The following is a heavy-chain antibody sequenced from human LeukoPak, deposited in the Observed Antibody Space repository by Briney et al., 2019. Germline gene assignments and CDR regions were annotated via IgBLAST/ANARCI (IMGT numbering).Heavy chain of an antibody. J-gene: IGHJ5*02. CDR1: GGSISSSSYY. D-gene: IGHD5-18*01. Sequence: SETLSLTCTVSGGSISSSSYYWGWIRQPPGKGLEWIGSIYYSGSTYYNPSLKSRVTISVDTSKNQFSLKLSSVTAADTAVYYCARGFGGYSYGSFDPWGQGTLVTVSS. V-gene: IGHV4-39*07. CDR3: ARGFGGYSYGSFDP. CDR2: IYYSGST.